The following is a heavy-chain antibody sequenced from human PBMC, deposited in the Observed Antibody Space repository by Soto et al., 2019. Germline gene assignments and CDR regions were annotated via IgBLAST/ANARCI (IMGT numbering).Heavy chain of an antibody. J-gene: IGHJ3*02. CDR1: GGSISPYF. Sequence: QVQLQESGPGLVKPSETLSLTCTVSGGSISPYFWSWIRQPAGKVLEWIGRMYATGTTNYNPSLKSRVSMSIDTSENQFSLKLRSVTAADTAVYYCARDGGYTGYEQGNPFDIWGQGTMVSVSS. CDR3: ARDGGYTGYEQGNPFDI. D-gene: IGHD5-12*01. CDR2: MYATGTT. V-gene: IGHV4-4*07.